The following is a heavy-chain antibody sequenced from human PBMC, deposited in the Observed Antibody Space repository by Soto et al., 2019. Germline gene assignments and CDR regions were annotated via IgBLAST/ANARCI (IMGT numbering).Heavy chain of an antibody. D-gene: IGHD6-19*01. Sequence: QVQLVESGGGVVQPGRSLRLSCAASVFTFSNYAMHWVRQAPGKGLEWVALVSYDGSIKYYADSVKGRFTISSDNSKNTLYLQMNSLRVEDTAVYYCAKDGSHLAVAGTSPTSYFYGLAVWGQGTTVTVSS. CDR1: VFTFSNYA. J-gene: IGHJ6*02. CDR2: VSYDGSIK. V-gene: IGHV3-30*18. CDR3: AKDGSHLAVAGTSPTSYFYGLAV.